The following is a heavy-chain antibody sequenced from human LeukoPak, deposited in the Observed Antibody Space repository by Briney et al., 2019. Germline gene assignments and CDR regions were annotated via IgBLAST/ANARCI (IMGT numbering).Heavy chain of an antibody. CDR2: IYSSGNT. Sequence: SEALSLTCTVSGGSISSNYWSWIRQPAGKGLEYIGRIYSSGNTNYNPSLKSRVTMSVDTSKNQFSLLLHSVTAADTAVYYCARVWLSSGSYWYFDFWGRGTLVIVSS. V-gene: IGHV4-4*07. J-gene: IGHJ2*01. D-gene: IGHD3-22*01. CDR1: GGSISSNY. CDR3: ARVWLSSGSYWYFDF.